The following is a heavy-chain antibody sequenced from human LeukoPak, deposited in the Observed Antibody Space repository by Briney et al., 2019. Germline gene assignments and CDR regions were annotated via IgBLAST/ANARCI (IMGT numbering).Heavy chain of an antibody. CDR3: ARVAAGAEAHTLHYHYMDV. D-gene: IGHD6-13*01. CDR1: NFTFSTYW. CDR2: ISSTSIYT. J-gene: IGHJ6*03. V-gene: IGHV3-21*01. Sequence: GGSLRLSCAASNFTFSTYWMTWVRQAPGKGLEWVSSISSTSIYTYYADSVRGRFTISRDNAEKSLYLQINSLGVEDTAVYSCARVAAGAEAHTLHYHYMDVWGKGTTVTVSS.